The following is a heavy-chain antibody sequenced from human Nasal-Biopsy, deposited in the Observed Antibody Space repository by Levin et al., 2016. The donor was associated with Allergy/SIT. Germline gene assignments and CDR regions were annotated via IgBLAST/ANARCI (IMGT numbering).Heavy chain of an antibody. CDR2: ITAGSSYI. V-gene: IGHV3-21*06. CDR3: ARGFVPPSAMMLFAEAFDL. D-gene: IGHD4/OR15-4a*01. J-gene: IGHJ3*01. Sequence: GESLKISCAASGFELSGYSMNWVRQAPGKGLEWVASITAGSSYIHNADSLTGRFSISRDDAKSSLYLEVHSLRVEDTAVYYCARGFVPPSAMMLFAEAFDLWGQGTQVTVSS. CDR1: GFELSGYS.